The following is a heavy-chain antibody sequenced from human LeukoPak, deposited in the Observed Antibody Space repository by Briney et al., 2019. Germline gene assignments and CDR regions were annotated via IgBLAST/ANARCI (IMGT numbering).Heavy chain of an antibody. CDR3: ARGFISSWVFDY. CDR2: IWYDGSNT. Sequence: GGSLRLSCAASGFTFSSYGMHWVRHAPGKGLEGVAIIWYDGSNTYYADSVKGRFTISRDNSKNTLYLQMNSLRAEDTAVYYCARGFISSWVFDYWGQGTLVTVSS. D-gene: IGHD6-13*01. CDR1: GFTFSSYG. J-gene: IGHJ4*02. V-gene: IGHV3-33*01.